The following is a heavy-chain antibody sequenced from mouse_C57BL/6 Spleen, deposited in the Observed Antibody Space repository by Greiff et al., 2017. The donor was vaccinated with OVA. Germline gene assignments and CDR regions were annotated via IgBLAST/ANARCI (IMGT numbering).Heavy chain of an antibody. V-gene: IGHV5-17*01. J-gene: IGHJ1*03. CDR2: ISSGSSTI. Sequence: EVQLVESGGGLVKPGGSLKLSCAASGFTFSDYGMHWVRQAPEKGLEWVAYISSGSSTIYYADTVKGRFTISRDNAKNTLFLQMTSLRSEDTAMYYCARRDDYDGGNWYFDVWGTGTTVTVSS. D-gene: IGHD2-4*01. CDR3: ARRDDYDGGNWYFDV. CDR1: GFTFSDYG.